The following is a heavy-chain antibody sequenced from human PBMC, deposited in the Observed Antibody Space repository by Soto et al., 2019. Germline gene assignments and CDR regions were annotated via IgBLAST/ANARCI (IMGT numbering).Heavy chain of an antibody. V-gene: IGHV4-28*01. CDR1: GYYISSSNW. CDR2: IYYSGTT. D-gene: IGHD1-26*01. CDR3: ARREIQGPIDY. Sequence: QVQLQESGPGLVKPSDTLSLTCAVSGYYISSSNWWGWIRQPPGKGLEWIGYIYYSGTTYYNPSLKSRVTMSVDTSKHQFSLKLTSVTAVDTAVYYCARREIQGPIDYWGQGTLVTVSS. J-gene: IGHJ4*02.